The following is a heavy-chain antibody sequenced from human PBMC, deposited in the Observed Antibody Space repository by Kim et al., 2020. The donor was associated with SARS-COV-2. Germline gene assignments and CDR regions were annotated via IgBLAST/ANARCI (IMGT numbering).Heavy chain of an antibody. J-gene: IGHJ6*04. CDR3: SIDLDV. Sequence: GGSLRLSCAASGFTFSSYWMSWVRQAPGKGLEWVANIKQDGSEKYYVDSVKGRITVSRDNAENSLYLHMNSLRAEDTAVYYCSIDLDVWGKGAAVTVSS. CDR1: GFTFSSYW. CDR2: IKQDGSEK. V-gene: IGHV3-7*01.